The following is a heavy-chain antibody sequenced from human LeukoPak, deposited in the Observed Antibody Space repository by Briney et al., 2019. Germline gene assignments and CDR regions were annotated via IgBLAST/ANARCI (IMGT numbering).Heavy chain of an antibody. Sequence: ASVKVSCKASGYTFTSYGISWVRQAPGQGLEWMGWMNPNSGDTGYAQKFQGRVTMTRDTSISTAYMELSSLRSEDTGVYYCARGPYYDSRGYTYYYMDVWGKGTTVTISS. CDR3: ARGPYYDSRGYTYYYMDV. D-gene: IGHD3-22*01. CDR1: GYTFTSYG. CDR2: MNPNSGDT. V-gene: IGHV1-8*02. J-gene: IGHJ6*03.